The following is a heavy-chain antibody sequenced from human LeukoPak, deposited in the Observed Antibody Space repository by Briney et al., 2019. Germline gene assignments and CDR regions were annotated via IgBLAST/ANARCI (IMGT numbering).Heavy chain of an antibody. J-gene: IGHJ4*02. D-gene: IGHD4-17*01. CDR2: VYYNGLT. CDR1: GASISPHY. Sequence: SSETLSLTCTVSGASISPHYWTWIRQAPGRGLEWIGYVYYNGLTSYNASLRSRLILSVDTARNQVSLKLTSVTAADTAVYYCTRERSTVTFDYWGQGTLVTVSS. CDR3: TRERSTVTFDY. V-gene: IGHV4-59*11.